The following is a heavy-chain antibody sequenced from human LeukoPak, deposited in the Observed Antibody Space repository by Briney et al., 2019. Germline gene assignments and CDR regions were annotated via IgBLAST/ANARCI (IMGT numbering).Heavy chain of an antibody. CDR1: GGSFSGYY. CDR2: INHSGST. V-gene: IGHV4-34*01. J-gene: IGHJ4*02. Sequence: SETLSLTCAVYGGSFSGYYWGWIRQPPGKGLEWIGEINHSGSTNYNPSLKSRVTISVDTSKNQFSLKLSSVTAAGTAVYYCARGVYYFDYWGQGTLVTVSS. CDR3: ARGVYYFDY.